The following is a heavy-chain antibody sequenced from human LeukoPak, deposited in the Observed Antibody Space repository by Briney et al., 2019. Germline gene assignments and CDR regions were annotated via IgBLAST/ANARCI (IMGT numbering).Heavy chain of an antibody. CDR3: ARRISGTYGHWLDP. D-gene: IGHD3-10*01. Sequence: TSETLSLTCTVSGDSINSYYWSWIRQPPGKGLEWIGYIYSSGSNNYNPSLKSRVTISLDTSNNNFSLKLSSVTAADTAVYFCARRISGTYGHWLDPWGQGILVTVSS. V-gene: IGHV4-59*01. CDR1: GDSINSYY. J-gene: IGHJ5*02. CDR2: IYSSGSN.